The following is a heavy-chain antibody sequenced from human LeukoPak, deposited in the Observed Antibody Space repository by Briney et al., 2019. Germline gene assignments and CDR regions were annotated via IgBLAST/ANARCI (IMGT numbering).Heavy chain of an antibody. V-gene: IGHV4-34*01. Sequence: GSLRLSCAASGFTVSTNYMSWVRQPPGKGLEWIGEINHSGSTNYNPSLKSRVTISVDTSKNQFSLKLSSVTAADTAVYYCARQRWLGHFYYYYYMDVWGKGTTVTVSS. J-gene: IGHJ6*03. CDR1: GFTVSTNY. CDR3: ARQRWLGHFYYYYYMDV. D-gene: IGHD4-17*01. CDR2: INHSGST.